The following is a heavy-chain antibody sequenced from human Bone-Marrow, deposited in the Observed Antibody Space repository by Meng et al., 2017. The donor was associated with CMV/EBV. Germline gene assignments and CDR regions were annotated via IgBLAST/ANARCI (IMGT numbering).Heavy chain of an antibody. CDR1: GFTFGDYA. CDR3: TRDDIVVVPAAATGNEYYYYGMDV. Sequence: GESLKISCTASGFTFGDYAMSWVRQAPGKGLEWVGFIRSKAYGGTTEYAASVKGRFTISRDDSKSIAYLQMNSLKTEDTAVYYCTRDDIVVVPAAATGNEYYYYGMDVWGQGTTVTVSS. CDR2: IRSKAYGGTT. D-gene: IGHD2-2*01. J-gene: IGHJ6*02. V-gene: IGHV3-49*04.